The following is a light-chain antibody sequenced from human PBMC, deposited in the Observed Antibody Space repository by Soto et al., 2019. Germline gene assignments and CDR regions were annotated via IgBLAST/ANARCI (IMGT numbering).Light chain of an antibody. J-gene: IGKJ2*01. CDR1: QSVSSN. CDR2: AAS. V-gene: IGKV3-15*01. CDR3: QQYDDWPPMYT. Sequence: EIVLSQSAATFSVSPGERATLSFRAIQSVSSNLAWYQQKPGQAPRLLIYAASTRATGVPARFSGSGSGTEFTLTISSLQSEDCAVYYCQQYDDWPPMYTVGQGTKVDI.